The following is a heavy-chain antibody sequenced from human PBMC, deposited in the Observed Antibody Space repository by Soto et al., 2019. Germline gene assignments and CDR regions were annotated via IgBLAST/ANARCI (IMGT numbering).Heavy chain of an antibody. Sequence: GGSLRLSCAASGFTLSDHWMSWVRQAPGKGLEWVANIKEDGSEKYYVDSVKGRFTISRDNAKNSLYLQMNSLRAEDTAVYYCAREEAYGNPHGFFYYMDAWGRGTTVTVSS. J-gene: IGHJ6*03. CDR3: AREEAYGNPHGFFYYMDA. CDR2: IKEDGSEK. CDR1: GFTLSDHW. D-gene: IGHD4-4*01. V-gene: IGHV3-7*01.